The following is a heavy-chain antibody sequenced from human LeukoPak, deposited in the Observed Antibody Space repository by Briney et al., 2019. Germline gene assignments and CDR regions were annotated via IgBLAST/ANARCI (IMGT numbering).Heavy chain of an antibody. CDR2: ISTDGSNK. CDR1: GFTFSNYG. CDR3: ARGGVVMSRSHFDP. Sequence: PGGSLRLSCAASGFTFSNYGLHWVRQAPGKRLEWLALISTDGSNKQYADSVRGRFTICRDNSKNTLYLQMNSLRAEDTAVYYCARGGVVMSRSHFDPWGQGPLVTVSS. V-gene: IGHV3-30*03. D-gene: IGHD3-3*01. J-gene: IGHJ5*02.